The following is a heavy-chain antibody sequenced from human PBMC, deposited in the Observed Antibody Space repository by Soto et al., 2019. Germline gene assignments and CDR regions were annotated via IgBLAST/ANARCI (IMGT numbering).Heavy chain of an antibody. V-gene: IGHV4-31*03. D-gene: IGHD6-19*01. CDR3: ARDPTNQYSSGWYDY. CDR2: IYYSGST. Sequence: SETLSLTCTVSGGSISSGGYYWSWIRQHPGKGLEWIGYIYYSGSTYYNPSLKSRVTMTRDTSTSTVYMELSSLRSEDTAVYYCARDPTNQYSSGWYDYWGQGTLVTVSS. J-gene: IGHJ4*02. CDR1: GGSISSGGYY.